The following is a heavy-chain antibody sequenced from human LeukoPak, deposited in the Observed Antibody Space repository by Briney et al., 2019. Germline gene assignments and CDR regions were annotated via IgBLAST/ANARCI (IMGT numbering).Heavy chain of an antibody. V-gene: IGHV1-8*02. D-gene: IGHD2-15*01. CDR2: MDPNSGNT. Sequence: ASVKVSCKASGYTFINYDINWVRQATGQGLEWMGWMDPNSGNTGYAQKFQGRVSMTRNTSISTAYMELSSLRSEDTAAYYCARGMGYCSGGSCYGHDYWGQGTLVTVSS. CDR3: ARGMGYCSGGSCYGHDY. J-gene: IGHJ4*02. CDR1: GYTFINYD.